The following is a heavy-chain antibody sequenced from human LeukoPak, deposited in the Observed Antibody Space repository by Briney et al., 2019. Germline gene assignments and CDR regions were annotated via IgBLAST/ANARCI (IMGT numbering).Heavy chain of an antibody. V-gene: IGHV3-30-3*01. Sequence: GGSLRLSCAASGSSFSHYALHWVRQAPGKGLEWLAFISYDGNVKYYADSVKGRFTVSRDDSKITLYLQMTSLRTEDTALYYCARDFSTKYSQDYWGQGTLVTVSS. J-gene: IGHJ4*02. CDR1: GSSFSHYA. CDR2: ISYDGNVK. D-gene: IGHD5-18*01. CDR3: ARDFSTKYSQDY.